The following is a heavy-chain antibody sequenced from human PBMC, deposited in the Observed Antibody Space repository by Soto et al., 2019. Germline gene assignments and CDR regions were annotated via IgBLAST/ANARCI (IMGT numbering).Heavy chain of an antibody. CDR1: GFTFSSYW. V-gene: IGHV3-7*01. D-gene: IGHD2-2*01. CDR3: ARDRGGYCISTSCYVFDY. Sequence: EVQLVESGGGLVQPGGSLRLSCAASGFTFSSYWMSWVRQAPGKGLEWVANIKQDGSEKYYVDSVKGRFTISRDNAKNSLYLQRNGLRAEDTAVYYCARDRGGYCISTSCYVFDYWGQGTLVTVSS. CDR2: IKQDGSEK. J-gene: IGHJ4*02.